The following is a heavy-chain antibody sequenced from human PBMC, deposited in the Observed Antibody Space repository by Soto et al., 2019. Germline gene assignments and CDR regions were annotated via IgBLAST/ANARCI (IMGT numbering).Heavy chain of an antibody. D-gene: IGHD6-19*01. Sequence: QVQLVQSGAEVKKPGASVKVSCKASGYTFTSYGISWVRQAPGQGLEWMGWISAYNGNTNYAQKLQPRVTMXXDXSXXTAYMQLRSLRSDDTAVYYCARVSIAVAGPTWFDPWGQGTLVTVSS. V-gene: IGHV1-18*01. CDR2: ISAYNGNT. CDR3: ARVSIAVAGPTWFDP. J-gene: IGHJ5*02. CDR1: GYTFTSYG.